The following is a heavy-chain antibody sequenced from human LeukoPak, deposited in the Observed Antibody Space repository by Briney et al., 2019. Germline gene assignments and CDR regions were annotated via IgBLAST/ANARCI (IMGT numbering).Heavy chain of an antibody. J-gene: IGHJ4*02. D-gene: IGHD2-2*01. CDR2: IHYTGST. Sequence: SETLSLTCTVSGGSISGYYWSWIRKPPGKELQFIGYIHYTGSTNYNPSLESRVTLSVDTSKNQFSLKLRSVTAADTAVYYCARLSKDTVVLPAAMAHYFDYWGQGTLVTVSS. CDR3: ARLSKDTVVLPAAMAHYFDY. CDR1: GGSISGYY. V-gene: IGHV4-59*08.